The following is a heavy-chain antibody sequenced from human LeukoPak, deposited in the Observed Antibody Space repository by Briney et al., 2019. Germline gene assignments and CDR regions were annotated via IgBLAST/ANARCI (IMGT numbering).Heavy chain of an antibody. CDR2: ISYDGSNK. CDR1: GFTFSSYA. Sequence: SGGSLRLSCAASGFTFSSYAMHWVRQAPGKGLEWVAVISYDGSNKYYADSVKGRFIISRDNSKNTLYLQMNSLRAEDTAVYYCARDGYCSSTSCYTSYYYYGMDVWGQGTTVTVSS. D-gene: IGHD2-2*02. V-gene: IGHV3-30-3*01. J-gene: IGHJ6*02. CDR3: ARDGYCSSTSCYTSYYYYGMDV.